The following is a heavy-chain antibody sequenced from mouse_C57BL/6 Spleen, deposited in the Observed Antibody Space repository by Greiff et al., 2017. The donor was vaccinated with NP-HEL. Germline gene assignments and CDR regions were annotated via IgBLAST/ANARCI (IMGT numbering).Heavy chain of an antibody. J-gene: IGHJ4*01. CDR3: ARHLSPHSKFHYYAMDY. V-gene: IGHV1-62-2*01. Sequence: QVQLQQSGAELVKPGASVKLSCKASGYTFTEYTIHWVKQRSGQGLEWIGWFYPGSGSIKYNEKFKDKATLTADKSSSTVYMELSRLTSEDSAVYFCARHLSPHSKFHYYAMDYWGQGTSVTVSS. CDR2: FYPGSGSI. CDR1: GYTFTEYT. D-gene: IGHD2-5*01.